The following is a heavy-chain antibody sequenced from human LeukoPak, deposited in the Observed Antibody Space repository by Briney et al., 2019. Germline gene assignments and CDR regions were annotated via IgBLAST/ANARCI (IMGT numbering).Heavy chain of an antibody. Sequence: GGSLRLSCAASGFTFSSYAMSWVRQAPGKGLEWVSAISGSGGSTYYADSVKGRFTISRDNSKNTLYLQMNSLRAEDTAVYYCAKDRRIAVAGRTFNWFDRWGQGTLVTVSS. CDR1: GFTFSSYA. CDR3: AKDRRIAVAGRTFNWFDR. D-gene: IGHD6-19*01. CDR2: ISGSGGST. J-gene: IGHJ5*02. V-gene: IGHV3-23*01.